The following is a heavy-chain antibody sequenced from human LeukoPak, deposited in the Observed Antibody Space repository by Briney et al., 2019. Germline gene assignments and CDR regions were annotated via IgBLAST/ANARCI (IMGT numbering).Heavy chain of an antibody. V-gene: IGHV5-51*01. CDR2: IYPGGSDT. CDR3: ARSWPWGHGMDV. J-gene: IGHJ6*02. CDR1: GYIFTNSW. D-gene: IGHD3-16*01. Sequence: KDGESLKISCKGSGYIFTNSWIGWVRQMPGKGPEWMGIIYPGGSDTRYSPSFQGQVTISADKSISTAYLQWSSLKASDTAMYYCARSWPWGHGMDVWGQGTTVTVSS.